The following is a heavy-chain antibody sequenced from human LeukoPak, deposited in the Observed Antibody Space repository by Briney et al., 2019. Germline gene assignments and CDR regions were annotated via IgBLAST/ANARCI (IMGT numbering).Heavy chain of an antibody. CDR2: IYYSGST. J-gene: IGHJ6*02. CDR1: GGSISSYY. V-gene: IGHV4-59*01. CDR3: ARDRGYGMDV. Sequence: SETLPLTCTVSGGSISSYYWSWIRQPPGKGLEWIGNIYYSGSTNYKPSIKSRVTISVDTSKNQFSLKLSSVTAADTAVYYCARDRGYGMDVWGQGTTVTVSS.